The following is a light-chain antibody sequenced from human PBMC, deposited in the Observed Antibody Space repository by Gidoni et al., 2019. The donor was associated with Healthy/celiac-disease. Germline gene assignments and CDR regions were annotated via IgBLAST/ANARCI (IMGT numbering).Light chain of an antibody. V-gene: IGKV3-11*01. CDR3: QQAGT. J-gene: IGKJ3*01. CDR2: DAS. Sequence: EIVLTQSPATLSLSPGERATLSCRASQSVSSYLAWYQQKPGQAPRLLIYDASNRATGIPARFSGSGSGTDFTLTISSREPEDFAVYYCQQAGTFGPGTKVDIK. CDR1: QSVSSY.